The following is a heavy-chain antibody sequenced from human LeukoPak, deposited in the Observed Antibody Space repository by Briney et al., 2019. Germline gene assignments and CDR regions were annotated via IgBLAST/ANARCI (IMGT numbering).Heavy chain of an antibody. CDR2: ISGSGGST. J-gene: IGHJ3*02. D-gene: IGHD5-18*01. V-gene: IGHV3-23*01. Sequence: PGGSLRLSCAASGFTFSSYAMSWVRQAPGKGLEWVSAISGSGGSTYYADSVKGRFTISRDNSKNTLYLQMNSLRAEDTAVYYCAKDLLWIQTGENAFDIWGQGTMVTVSS. CDR1: GFTFSSYA. CDR3: AKDLLWIQTGENAFDI.